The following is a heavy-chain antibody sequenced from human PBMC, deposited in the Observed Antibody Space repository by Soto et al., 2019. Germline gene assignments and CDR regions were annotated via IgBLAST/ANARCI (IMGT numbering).Heavy chain of an antibody. J-gene: IGHJ5*02. D-gene: IGHD6-19*01. Sequence: EVQLVESGGGLVQPGGSLRLSCAASGFTFSDHWMTWVRQPPGKGLEWVAHIKRDGSERKYVDSVKGRFTISRDNAKNSLFLQMNSLRVEDTAVYYCTRDEGWYKFDPWGQGTLVTVSS. CDR1: GFTFSDHW. CDR2: IKRDGSER. CDR3: TRDEGWYKFDP. V-gene: IGHV3-7*01.